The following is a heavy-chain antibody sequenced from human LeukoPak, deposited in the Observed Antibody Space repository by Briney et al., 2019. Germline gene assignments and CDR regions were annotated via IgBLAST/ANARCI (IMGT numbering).Heavy chain of an antibody. V-gene: IGHV1-69*05. CDR2: IIPVFGTT. J-gene: IGHJ3*01. CDR3: ASMDGYNYSSRPKSIGYGFDV. Sequence: SVKVSCKASGGISSSYAFNWVRQVPGQGLEWMGGIIPVFGTTNYPQKFQGRVTITTDEFTRTAYMELSSLRSEDTAVYYCASMDGYNYSSRPKSIGYGFDVWGQGTMVTLSS. CDR1: GGISSSYA. D-gene: IGHD5-18*01.